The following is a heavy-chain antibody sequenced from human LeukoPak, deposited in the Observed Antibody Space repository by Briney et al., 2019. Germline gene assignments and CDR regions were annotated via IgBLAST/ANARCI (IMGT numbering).Heavy chain of an antibody. Sequence: GGSLRLSCAASGFTFSSYEMNWVRQAPGKGLEWVSYISSSGSTMYYADSVKGRFTISRDNSKNTLYLQMNSLRAEDTAVYYCASNLRGQASVYWGQGTLVTVSS. CDR2: ISSSGSTM. CDR1: GFTFSSYE. V-gene: IGHV3-48*03. D-gene: IGHD5/OR15-5a*01. CDR3: ASNLRGQASVY. J-gene: IGHJ4*02.